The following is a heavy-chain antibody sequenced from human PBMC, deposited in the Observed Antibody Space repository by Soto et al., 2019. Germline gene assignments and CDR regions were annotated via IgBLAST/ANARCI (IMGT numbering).Heavy chain of an antibody. CDR3: ARGGHRAVVPAPITTYYYGMDV. J-gene: IGHJ6*02. Sequence: QEQVVQSGAEVKKPGASVKVSCKTSGYTFTGYSMHCVRQAPGQGLEWMGWINPNSGDTNYAQKFQGRLTMTRDTSITTAYMELRWLTYDVSAVYYCARGGHRAVVPAPITTYYYGMDVWGQGTTVTVSS. CDR2: INPNSGDT. CDR1: GYTFTGYS. V-gene: IGHV1-2*02. D-gene: IGHD2-2*01.